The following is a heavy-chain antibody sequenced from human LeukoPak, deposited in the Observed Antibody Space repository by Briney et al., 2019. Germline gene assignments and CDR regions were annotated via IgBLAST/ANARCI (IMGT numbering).Heavy chain of an antibody. CDR3: ARATVEGAYDYFDY. CDR1: GLSVSSNY. V-gene: IGHV3-66*01. D-gene: IGHD3-22*01. Sequence: PGGSLRLSCAVSGLSVSSNYMGWVRQAPGKGLEWVAIMYASGASYYTDSAKGRFTASRDSSENTLYLQMNSLRAEDTAVYYCARATVEGAYDYFDYWGQGSQVTVSS. J-gene: IGHJ4*02. CDR2: MYASGAS.